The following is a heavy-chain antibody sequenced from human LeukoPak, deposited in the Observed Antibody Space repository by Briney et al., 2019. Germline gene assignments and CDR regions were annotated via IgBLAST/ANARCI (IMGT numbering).Heavy chain of an antibody. Sequence: SQTLSLTCTVSGGSISSGGYYWSWIRQPPGKGLEWIGYIYHTGNTYYNPSLKSRVTISVDRSNNQFSLKLSSVTAADTAVYYCAREGYSSGWYKTDYWGQGTLVTVSS. D-gene: IGHD6-19*01. CDR3: AREGYSSGWYKTDY. CDR1: GGSISSGGYY. CDR2: IYHTGNT. V-gene: IGHV4-30-2*01. J-gene: IGHJ4*02.